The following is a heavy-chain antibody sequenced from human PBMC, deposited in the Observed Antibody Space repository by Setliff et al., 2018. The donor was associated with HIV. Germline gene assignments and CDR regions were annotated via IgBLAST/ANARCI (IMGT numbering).Heavy chain of an antibody. Sequence: ASVKVSCKASGYTFTAYYLHWVRQAPGQGLEWMGRINPNNGDTNYAQKFQGRVTMTRDASISTAYMELSRLRSDDTAVYYCAREFGAGIRQIVAGEFYYMDVWGKGTTVTVS. V-gene: IGHV1-2*06. J-gene: IGHJ6*03. D-gene: IGHD5-12*01. CDR3: AREFGAGIRQIVAGEFYYMDV. CDR1: GYTFTAYY. CDR2: INPNNGDT.